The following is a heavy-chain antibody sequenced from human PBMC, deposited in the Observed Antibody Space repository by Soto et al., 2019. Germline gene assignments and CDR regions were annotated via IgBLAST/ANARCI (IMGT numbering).Heavy chain of an antibody. CDR3: ATLNTVRGSSFDD. CDR1: GCSFSSYW. J-gene: IGHJ4*02. CDR2: IFPGDSDI. V-gene: IGHV5-51*01. Sequence: PGESLKISCRSSGCSFSSYWIGWGRQMPGKGLEWMAIIFPGDSDIRYSPSFQGQVTISADTSISTAFLQWSSLKASDTAMYYWATLNTVRGSSFDDWCQGTQVTVAS. D-gene: IGHD1-26*01.